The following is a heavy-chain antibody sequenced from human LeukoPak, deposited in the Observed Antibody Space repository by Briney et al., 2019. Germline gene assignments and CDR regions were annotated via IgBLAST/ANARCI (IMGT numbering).Heavy chain of an antibody. D-gene: IGHD6-6*01. V-gene: IGHV4-4*09. CDR2: IFSTGST. CDR3: ARNARPEYYYHMDV. CDR1: GGSISGYY. Sequence: PSETLSLTCTVSGGSISGYYWSWIRQPPGKGLEWIGDIFSTGSTNYRPSLKSRITISKDTSRTQFSLQLSSVAAADNAVYYCARNARPEYYYHMDVWGKGTTVIVSS. J-gene: IGHJ6*03.